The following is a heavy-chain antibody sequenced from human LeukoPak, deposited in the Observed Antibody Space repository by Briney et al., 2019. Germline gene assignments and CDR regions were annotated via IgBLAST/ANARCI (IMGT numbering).Heavy chain of an antibody. CDR1: GASISSSNW. Sequence: PSGTLSLTCAVSGASISSSNWWSWVRQAPGKGLEWIGEIHHSGSSHYNPSLQSRVTISVDKSKDQFSLRLDSVTAADTAVYYCARHVDCYFDYWGQGILVTVSS. J-gene: IGHJ4*02. CDR3: ARHVDCYFDY. V-gene: IGHV4-4*02. CDR2: IHHSGSS. D-gene: IGHD2-21*02.